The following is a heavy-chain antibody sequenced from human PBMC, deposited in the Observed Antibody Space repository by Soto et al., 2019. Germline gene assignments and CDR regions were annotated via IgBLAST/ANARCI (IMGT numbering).Heavy chain of an antibody. CDR2: ISGSGGST. J-gene: IGHJ5*02. Sequence: EVQLLESGGGLVQPGGSLRLSCAASGFTFSSYAMSWVRQAPGKGLEWVSAISGSGGSTYYADSVKGRFTISRDNSKNTLYLQMNSLGAEDTAVYYCAKGDYDFWSGYSHRKLNWFDPWGQGTLVTVSS. CDR3: AKGDYDFWSGYSHRKLNWFDP. CDR1: GFTFSSYA. D-gene: IGHD3-3*01. V-gene: IGHV3-23*01.